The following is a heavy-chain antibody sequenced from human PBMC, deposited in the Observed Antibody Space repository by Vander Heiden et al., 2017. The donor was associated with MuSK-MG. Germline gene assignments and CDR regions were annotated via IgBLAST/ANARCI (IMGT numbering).Heavy chain of an antibody. J-gene: IGHJ6*03. V-gene: IGHV7-4-1*02. D-gene: IGHD2-2*01. CDR3: ARVSYCSNTSCYVDYYYYMDV. CDR1: GYTFTSYA. CDR2: INTNTGNP. Sequence: QVQLVQSGSELKKPGASVKVSCKASGYTFTSYAMNWVRQAPAQGLEWMGWINTNTGNPTYAQGFTGRFVFSLDTSVSTAYLQISSLKAEDTAVYYCARVSYCSNTSCYVDYYYYMDVWGKGTTVTVSS.